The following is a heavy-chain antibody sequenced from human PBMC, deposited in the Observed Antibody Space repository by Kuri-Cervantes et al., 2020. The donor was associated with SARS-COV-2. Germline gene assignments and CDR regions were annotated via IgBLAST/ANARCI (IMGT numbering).Heavy chain of an antibody. Sequence: ASVKVSCKASGYTFTSYYMHWVRQAPGQGLEWMGINNPSGGSTSYAQKFQGRVTVTRDTSTSTVYMELSSLRSEDTAVYYCARSSLGYCSGGSCSNWFDPWGQGTLVTVSS. J-gene: IGHJ5*02. CDR2: NNPSGGST. D-gene: IGHD2-15*01. V-gene: IGHV1-46*01. CDR1: GYTFTSYY. CDR3: ARSSLGYCSGGSCSNWFDP.